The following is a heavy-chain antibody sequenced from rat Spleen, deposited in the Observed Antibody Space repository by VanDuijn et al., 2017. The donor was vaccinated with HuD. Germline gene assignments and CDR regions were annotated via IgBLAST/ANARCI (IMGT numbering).Heavy chain of an antibody. CDR2: ISYEGSGT. V-gene: IGHV5-22*01. CDR1: GFIFSDYY. CDR3: ARPDYSRFDY. D-gene: IGHD1-2*01. J-gene: IGHJ2*01. Sequence: EVQLVESGGGLVQPGRSLKLSCAASGFIFSDYYMAWVRQAPKKGLEWVASISYEGSGTYYRDSVKGRFTISRDNAKSTLYLQMDSLRSEDTATYYCARPDYSRFDYWGQGVMVTVSS.